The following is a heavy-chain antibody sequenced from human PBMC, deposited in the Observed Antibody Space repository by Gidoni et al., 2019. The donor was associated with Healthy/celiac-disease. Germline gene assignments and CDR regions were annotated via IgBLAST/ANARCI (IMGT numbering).Heavy chain of an antibody. CDR2: ISYDGSNK. V-gene: IGHV3-30*18. J-gene: IGHJ6*02. Sequence: QVQLVASGGGVVHPGRSLRLSCAASGFPFSSYGMHWVRQAPGKGLEWVAVISYDGSNKYYADSVKGRFTISRDNSKNTLYLQMNSLRAEDTAVYYCAKDRTYYYYGMDVWGQGTTVTVSS. CDR3: AKDRTYYYYGMDV. CDR1: GFPFSSYG.